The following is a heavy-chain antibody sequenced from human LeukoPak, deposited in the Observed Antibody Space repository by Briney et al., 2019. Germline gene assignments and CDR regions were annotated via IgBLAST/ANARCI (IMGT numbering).Heavy chain of an antibody. J-gene: IGHJ4*02. V-gene: IGHV4-38-2*02. Sequence: PSETLSLTCTVSGYSISTGYYWDWIRQPPGKGLEWIGTFYHGGSTYYNPSLKSRVTISVDTSKNQFSLKLSSVTAADTAVYYCARSRITMVRGVRGHFDYWGQGTLVTVSS. CDR2: FYHGGST. CDR3: ARSRITMVRGVRGHFDY. CDR1: GYSISTGYY. D-gene: IGHD3-10*01.